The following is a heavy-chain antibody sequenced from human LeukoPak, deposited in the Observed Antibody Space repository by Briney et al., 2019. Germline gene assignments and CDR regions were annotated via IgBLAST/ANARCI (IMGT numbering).Heavy chain of an antibody. J-gene: IGHJ3*02. CDR1: GGSISSGGYY. Sequence: PSETLSLTCTVSGGSISSGGYYWSWIRQPPGKGLEWIGCIYYSESTNYNPSLKSRVTISVDTSKNQFSLKLSSVTAADTAVYYCARDGDYSNNGAFDIWGQGTMVTVSS. CDR2: IYYSEST. D-gene: IGHD4-11*01. V-gene: IGHV4-61*08. CDR3: ARDGDYSNNGAFDI.